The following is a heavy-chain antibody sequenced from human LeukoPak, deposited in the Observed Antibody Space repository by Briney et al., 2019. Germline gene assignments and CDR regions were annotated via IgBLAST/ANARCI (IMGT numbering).Heavy chain of an antibody. CDR2: IYYSGNT. D-gene: IGHD1-1*01. CDR3: ARVERPDAFDI. CDR1: GGSISSSAYY. Sequence: SETLSLTCSVSGGSISSSAYYWGWIRQPPGQGLEWIGSIYYSGNTYYNPSLKSPVTISIDTSKNQFSLKLSSVTAADTAVYYCARVERPDAFDIWGQGTMVTVSS. J-gene: IGHJ3*02. V-gene: IGHV4-39*07.